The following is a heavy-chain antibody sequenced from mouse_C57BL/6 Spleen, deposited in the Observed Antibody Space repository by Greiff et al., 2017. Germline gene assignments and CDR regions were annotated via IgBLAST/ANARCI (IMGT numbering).Heavy chain of an antibody. CDR2: ILPGSGST. Sequence: LVESGAELMKPGASVKLSCKATGYTFTGYWIEWVKQRPGHGLEWIGEILPGSGSTNYNEKFKGKATFTADTSSNTAYMQLSSLTTEDSAIYYCARSLPVYGSSFCWYFDVWGTGTTVTVSS. D-gene: IGHD1-1*01. CDR1: GYTFTGYW. CDR3: ARSLPVYGSSFCWYFDV. V-gene: IGHV1-9*01. J-gene: IGHJ1*03.